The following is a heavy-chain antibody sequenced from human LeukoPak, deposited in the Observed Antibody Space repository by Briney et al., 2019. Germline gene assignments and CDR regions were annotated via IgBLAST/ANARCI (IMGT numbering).Heavy chain of an antibody. CDR2: ISYDGSKK. CDR1: EFTFSSYA. Sequence: GRSLRLSCAASEFTFSSYAMHWVRQAPGKGLEGVAVISYDGSKKYYADSVKGRFTISRDNSKNTLYLQMNSLRAEDTAMYYCAKGGSCSSTSCYFDYWGQGTLVAVSS. CDR3: AKGGSCSSTSCYFDY. D-gene: IGHD2-2*01. V-gene: IGHV3-30*18. J-gene: IGHJ4*02.